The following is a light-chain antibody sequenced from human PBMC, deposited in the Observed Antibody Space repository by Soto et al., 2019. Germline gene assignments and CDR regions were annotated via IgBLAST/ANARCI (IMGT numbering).Light chain of an antibody. CDR2: GAA. Sequence: EFVLTQSPGTLSLSPGERATLSCRASQSVSSSYIAWYQQKRGQAPRLLIYGAATRATGIPARFSGSGSGTEFTLTISSLQSEDFAVYYCQQYHNWPAFGQGTKVDIK. CDR1: QSVSSSY. V-gene: IGKV3-15*01. J-gene: IGKJ1*01. CDR3: QQYHNWPA.